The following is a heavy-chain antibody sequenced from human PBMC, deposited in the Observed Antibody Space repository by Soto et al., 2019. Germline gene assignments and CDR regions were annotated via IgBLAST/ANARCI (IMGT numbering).Heavy chain of an antibody. CDR1: GYSFTSYW. V-gene: IGHV5-10-1*01. CDR3: ARHIAARPLLVY. D-gene: IGHD6-6*01. J-gene: IGHJ4*02. Sequence: GKSLKISCKGSGYSFTSYWISWVRQMPGKGLEWMGRIDPSDSYTNYSPSFQGHVTISADKSISTAYLQWSSLKASDTAMYYCARHIAARPLLVYWGQGTLVTVS. CDR2: IDPSDSYT.